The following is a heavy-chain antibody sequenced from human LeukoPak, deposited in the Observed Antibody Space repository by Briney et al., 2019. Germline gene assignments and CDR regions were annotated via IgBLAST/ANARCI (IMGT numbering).Heavy chain of an antibody. CDR2: ISSSGSTI. D-gene: IGHD6-13*01. J-gene: IGHJ4*02. V-gene: IGHV3-48*03. Sequence: GSLRLSCAASGFTFSSYEINWVRQAPGKGLEWVSYISSSGSTIYYADSVKGRFTLSRDNAKNSLYLQMNSLRAEDTAVYYCAREAYRIAAAGGFDYWGQGTLVTVSS. CDR3: AREAYRIAAAGGFDY. CDR1: GFTFSSYE.